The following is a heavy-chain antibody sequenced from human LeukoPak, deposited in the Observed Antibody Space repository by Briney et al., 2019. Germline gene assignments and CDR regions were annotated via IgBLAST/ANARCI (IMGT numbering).Heavy chain of an antibody. CDR2: INHSGST. D-gene: IGHD4-23*01. Sequence: SETLSLTCAVYGGSFSGYYWSWIRQPPGKGLEWIGEINHSGSTNYNPSLKSRVTISVDTSKNQFSLKLSSVTAADTAVYHCATSPGADYGGDHWFDPWGQGTLVTVSS. CDR1: GGSFSGYY. CDR3: ATSPGADYGGDHWFDP. J-gene: IGHJ5*02. V-gene: IGHV4-34*01.